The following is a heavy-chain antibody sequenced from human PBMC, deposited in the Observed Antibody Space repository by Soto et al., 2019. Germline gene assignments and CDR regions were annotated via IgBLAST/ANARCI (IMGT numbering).Heavy chain of an antibody. CDR2: INPNSGGT. V-gene: IGHV1-2*02. CDR3: ARYYYGSGSYYPYFDY. Sequence: ASVKLSCKASGYTFTGYYMHWVRQAPGQGLEWMGWINPNSGGTNYAQKFQGRVTMTRDTSISTAYMELSRLRSDDTAVYYCARYYYGSGSYYPYFDYWGQGTLVTVSS. D-gene: IGHD3-10*01. CDR1: GYTFTGYY. J-gene: IGHJ4*02.